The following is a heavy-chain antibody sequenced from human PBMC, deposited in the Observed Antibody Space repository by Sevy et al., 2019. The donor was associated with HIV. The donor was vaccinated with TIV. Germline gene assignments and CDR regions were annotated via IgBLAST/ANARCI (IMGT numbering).Heavy chain of an antibody. CDR1: GFTFSSYS. J-gene: IGHJ4*02. V-gene: IGHV3-21*01. CDR3: ARGSYGSGSYSNY. CDR2: ISSSSSYI. D-gene: IGHD3-10*01. Sequence: GGSLRLSCAASGFTFSSYSMNWVRQAPGKGLEWVSSISSSSSYIYYEDSVKGRFTISRDNAKNSLYLQMNSLRAEDTAVYYCARGSYGSGSYSNYWGQGTLVTVSS.